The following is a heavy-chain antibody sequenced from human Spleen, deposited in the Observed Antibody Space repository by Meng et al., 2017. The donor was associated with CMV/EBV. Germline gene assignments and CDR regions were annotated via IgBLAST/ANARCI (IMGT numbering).Heavy chain of an antibody. CDR2: ISGSGGST. Sequence: GESLKISCAASGFTFSSYAMSWVRQAPGKGLEWVSAISGSGGSTYYADSVKGRFTISRDNAKNTLYLQMNSLRAEDTAVYFCARDGIVVGDYYGMDVWGQGTTVTVSS. J-gene: IGHJ6*02. CDR3: ARDGIVVGDYYGMDV. D-gene: IGHD2-2*01. V-gene: IGHV3-23*01. CDR1: GFTFSSYA.